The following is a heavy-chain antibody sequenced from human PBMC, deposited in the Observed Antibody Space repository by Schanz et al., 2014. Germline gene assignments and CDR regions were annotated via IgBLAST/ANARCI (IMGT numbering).Heavy chain of an antibody. Sequence: QVQLVQSGAEVKKPGASVKVSCKASGYTFTGYYMHWVRQAPGQGLEWMGWISAYNGNTNYAQKLQGRVTMTTDTSTSTAYMELRSLRSDDTALYYCTRGGYSYALSAFDIWGQGTMVTVSS. CDR2: ISAYNGNT. V-gene: IGHV1-18*04. J-gene: IGHJ3*02. CDR1: GYTFTGYY. CDR3: TRGGYSYALSAFDI. D-gene: IGHD5-18*01.